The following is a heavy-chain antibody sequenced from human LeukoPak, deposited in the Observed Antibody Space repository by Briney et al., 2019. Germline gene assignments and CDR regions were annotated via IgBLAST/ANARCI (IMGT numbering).Heavy chain of an antibody. V-gene: IGHV3-21*01. CDR3: ATDYYDSSGYCSFDY. Sequence: GGSLRLSCAASGFTFSSYSMNWVRQAPGKGLEWVSSVSSSSSYIYYADSVKGRFTISRDNAKNSLYLQMNSLRAEDTAVYYCATDYYDSSGYCSFDYWGQGTLVTVSS. CDR1: GFTFSSYS. D-gene: IGHD3-22*01. CDR2: VSSSSSYI. J-gene: IGHJ4*02.